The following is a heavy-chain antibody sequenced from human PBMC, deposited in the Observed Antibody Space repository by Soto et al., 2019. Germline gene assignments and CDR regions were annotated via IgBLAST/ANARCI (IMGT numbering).Heavy chain of an antibody. CDR1: AFTLGGNS. D-gene: IGHD2-21*01. V-gene: IGHV3-23*01. J-gene: IGHJ6*02. CDR2: ISGSGGGP. CDR3: AKDPRFLLLWVEVLWSNNNDIYG. Sequence: GGSPRHSGSASAFTLGGNSLCRIRHAPRKGTEWVSPISGSGGGPYYADSVKGRFTISRDNSKKTLYLQMNSLRAEDTAGYYCAKDPRFLLLWVEVLWSNNNDIYGCGRRTTVTVSS.